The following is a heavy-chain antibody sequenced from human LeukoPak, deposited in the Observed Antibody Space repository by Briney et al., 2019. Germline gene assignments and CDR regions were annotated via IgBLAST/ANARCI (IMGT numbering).Heavy chain of an antibody. CDR1: GFTFSSYS. V-gene: IGHV3-7*03. J-gene: IGHJ6*02. Sequence: GGSLRLSCAASGFTFSSYSMNWVRQAPGKGLEWVASINHNGNVNYYVVSVKGRFTISRDNAKNSLYLQMSNLRAEDTAVYFCARGGGLDVWGQGATVTVSS. CDR2: INHNGNVN. CDR3: ARGGGLDV. D-gene: IGHD3-16*01.